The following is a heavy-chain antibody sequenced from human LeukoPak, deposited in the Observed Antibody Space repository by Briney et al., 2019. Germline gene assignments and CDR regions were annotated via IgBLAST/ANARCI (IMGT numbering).Heavy chain of an antibody. CDR3: AGRGSGWYGGAFDI. CDR1: GGSFSGYY. V-gene: IGHV4-34*01. D-gene: IGHD6-19*01. CDR2: INHSGST. Sequence: PSETLSLTCAVYGGSFSGYYWSWIRQPPGKGLEWIGEINHSGSTNYNPSLKSRVTISVDTSKNQFSLKLSSVTAADTAVYYCAGRGSGWYGGAFDIWGQGTMVTVSS. J-gene: IGHJ3*02.